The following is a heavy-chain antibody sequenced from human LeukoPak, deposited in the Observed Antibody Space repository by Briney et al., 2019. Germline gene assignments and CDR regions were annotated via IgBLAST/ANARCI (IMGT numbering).Heavy chain of an antibody. CDR1: GFTFSSYS. V-gene: IGHV3-30*03. Sequence: GGSLRLSCAASGFTFSSYSMNWVRQAPGKGLEWVAVISYDGSNKYYADSVKGRFTISRDNSKNTLYLQMNSLRAEDTAVYYCARNYGDYRAVAFDIWGQGTMVTVSS. D-gene: IGHD4-17*01. J-gene: IGHJ3*02. CDR2: ISYDGSNK. CDR3: ARNYGDYRAVAFDI.